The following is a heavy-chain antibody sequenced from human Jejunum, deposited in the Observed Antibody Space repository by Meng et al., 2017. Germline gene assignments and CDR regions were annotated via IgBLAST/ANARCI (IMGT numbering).Heavy chain of an antibody. CDR3: ARGPWDSSGWPEYFQH. CDR1: VASISSRSWD. D-gene: IGHD6-19*01. V-gene: IGHV4-39*07. CDR2: IYYSENT. J-gene: IGHJ1*01. Sequence: ELCPGLVKPLVTLSLASPSPVASISSRSWDWGWFRQPPGKGLEWIGSIYYSENTYYHPSLKSRVTISVDTSKNQFSLKLSSVTAADTAVYYCARGPWDSSGWPEYFQHWGQGILVTVSS.